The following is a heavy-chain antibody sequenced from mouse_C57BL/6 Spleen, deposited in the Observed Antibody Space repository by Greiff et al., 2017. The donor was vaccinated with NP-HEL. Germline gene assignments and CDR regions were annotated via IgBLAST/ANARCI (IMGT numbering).Heavy chain of an antibody. CDR1: GYTFTSYG. J-gene: IGHJ3*01. CDR2: IYPRSGNT. CDR3: ARLEESRAY. V-gene: IGHV1-81*01. Sequence: QVQLQQSGAELARPGASVKLSCKASGYTFTSYGISWVKQRTGQGLEWIGEIYPRSGNTYYNEKFKGKATLTADKSSSTAYMELRSLTSEDSAVYFCARLEESRAYWGQGTLVTVSA.